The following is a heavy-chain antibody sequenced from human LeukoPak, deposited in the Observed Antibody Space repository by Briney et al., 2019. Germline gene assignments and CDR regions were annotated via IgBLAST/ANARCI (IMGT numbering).Heavy chain of an antibody. J-gene: IGHJ4*02. CDR1: GSTLSSYS. CDR3: STAKFDY. CDR2: ISISGSTI. Sequence: GGSLRLSCAASGSTLSSYSMNWVRQAPGKGLEWVSHISISGSTIHYADSVRGRFTISRDSAKNSLYLQMNSLRADDTAVYYCSTAKFDYWGQGTLLTVSS. V-gene: IGHV3-48*01.